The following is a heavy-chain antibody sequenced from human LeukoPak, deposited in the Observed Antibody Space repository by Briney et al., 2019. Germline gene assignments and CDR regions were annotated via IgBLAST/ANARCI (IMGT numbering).Heavy chain of an antibody. V-gene: IGHV1-2*02. CDR1: GYTFTSYG. Sequence: ASVKVSCKASGYTFTSYGISWVRQAPGQGLEWMGWINPNSGGTNYAQKFQGRVTMTRDTSISTAYMELSRLRSDDTAVYYCASLGYCSGGSCHSSYYYYYMDVWGKGTTVTVSS. D-gene: IGHD2-15*01. CDR3: ASLGYCSGGSCHSSYYYYYMDV. CDR2: INPNSGGT. J-gene: IGHJ6*03.